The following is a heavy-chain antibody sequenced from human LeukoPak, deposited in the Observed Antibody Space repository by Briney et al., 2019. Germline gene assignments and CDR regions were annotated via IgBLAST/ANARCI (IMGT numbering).Heavy chain of an antibody. D-gene: IGHD2-2*01. V-gene: IGHV3-64*01. J-gene: IGHJ4*02. CDR1: GFIFSSYA. Sequence: GGSLRLSCAASGFIFSSYAMHWVRQARGKGLEYVSSINDNGRSTYYANSAKGRFAISRDNSKNTLYLQMGSLRAEDMAVYYCAREYQSTCYFDYWGQGTLVTVSS. CDR3: AREYQSTCYFDY. CDR2: INDNGRST.